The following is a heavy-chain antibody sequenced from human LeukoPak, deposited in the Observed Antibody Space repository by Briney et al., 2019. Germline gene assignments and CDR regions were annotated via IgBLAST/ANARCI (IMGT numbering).Heavy chain of an antibody. Sequence: QSGGSLRLSCAASGFTFSSYAMSWLRQAPGKGLEWVAFIRYDGSNKYYADSVKGRFTISRDNSKNTLYLQMNSLRAEDTAVYYCATDHCSSTSCYFWSGLEPTIDYWGQGTLVTVSS. CDR3: ATDHCSSTSCYFWSGLEPTIDY. J-gene: IGHJ4*02. V-gene: IGHV3-30*02. CDR2: IRYDGSNK. CDR1: GFTFSSYA. D-gene: IGHD2-2*01.